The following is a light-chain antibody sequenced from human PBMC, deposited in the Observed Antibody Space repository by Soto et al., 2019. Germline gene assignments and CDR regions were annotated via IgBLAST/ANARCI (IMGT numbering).Light chain of an antibody. CDR3: CSYAGSPRYV. CDR2: DVS. CDR1: SGDVGYYNY. V-gene: IGLV2-11*01. Sequence: QSALTQPRSVSGSPGQSVTISCTGTSGDVGYYNYVSWYQQHPGTAPKVMIYDVSARPSGVPDRVSGSKSGNTASLTISGLQAENEADYYCCSYAGSPRYVFGTGTKLTVL. J-gene: IGLJ1*01.